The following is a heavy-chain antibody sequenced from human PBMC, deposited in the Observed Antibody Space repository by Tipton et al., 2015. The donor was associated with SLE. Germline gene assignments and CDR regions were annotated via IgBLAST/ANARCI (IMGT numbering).Heavy chain of an antibody. CDR3: ARADPIRFDS. V-gene: IGHV4-30-2*01. D-gene: IGHD2-2*02. J-gene: IGHJ4*02. CDR2: IYHSGNT. Sequence: LSLTCAVSGGSISNDGHSWNWIRQPPGKGLEWIGYIYHSGNTYYNPSLKSRVTISVDRSKSQLSLRLNSVTAADTAIYYCARADPIRFDSWGQGSLVTVSS. CDR1: GGSISNDGHS.